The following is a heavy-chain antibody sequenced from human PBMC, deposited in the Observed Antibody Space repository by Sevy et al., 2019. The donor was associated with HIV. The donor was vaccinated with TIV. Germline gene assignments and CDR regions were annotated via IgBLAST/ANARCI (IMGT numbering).Heavy chain of an antibody. CDR2: ISRTSTTT. CDR1: GFTFSTYS. D-gene: IGHD3-22*01. CDR3: AREAYYYDSREENWFDP. Sequence: GGCLRLSCKASGFTFSTYSMHWVHQAPGKGLEWVSSISRTSTTTYYADSAKGRFTISRDNAKNSLYLQMNSLRDEDTAVYYCAREAYYYDSREENWFDPWGQGTLVTVSS. J-gene: IGHJ5*02. V-gene: IGHV3-48*02.